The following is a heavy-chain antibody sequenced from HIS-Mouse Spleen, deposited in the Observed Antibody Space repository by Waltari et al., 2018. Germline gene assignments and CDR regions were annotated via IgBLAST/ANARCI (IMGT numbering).Heavy chain of an antibody. Sequence: QVQLVQSGAEEKTPGASVKVACMSSGYTFTSYDINWVRQATGQGLEWMGWMNPNSGNTGYAQKFQGRVTMTRNTSISTAYMELSSLRSEDTAVYYCARVYYDFWSGYYYWGQGTLVTVSS. V-gene: IGHV1-8*01. J-gene: IGHJ4*02. CDR1: GYTFTSYD. D-gene: IGHD3-3*01. CDR3: ARVYYDFWSGYYY. CDR2: MNPNSGNT.